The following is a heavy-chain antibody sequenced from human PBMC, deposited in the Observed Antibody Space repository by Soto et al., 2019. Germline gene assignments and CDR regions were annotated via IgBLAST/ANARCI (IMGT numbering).Heavy chain of an antibody. CDR2: IYWDDDE. J-gene: IGHJ4*02. Sequence: QITLKESGPTLVKPTQTLTLTCTFSGFSLSTSGVAVGWIRQPPGKALEWLALIYWDDDERYSRSLKSRLTITKDTSKNQVVLTMTNMDPVDTATYYCARSVGFGEFTNYWGQGTLVTVSS. CDR3: ARSVGFGEFTNY. D-gene: IGHD3-10*01. V-gene: IGHV2-5*02. CDR1: GFSLSTSGVA.